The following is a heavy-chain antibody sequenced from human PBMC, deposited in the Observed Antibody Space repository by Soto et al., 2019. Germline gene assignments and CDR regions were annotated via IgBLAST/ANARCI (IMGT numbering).Heavy chain of an antibody. V-gene: IGHV3-33*01. Sequence: QVQLVESGGGVVQPGRSLRLSCAASGFTFSSYGMHWVRQAPGKGLEWVAVIWYDGSNKYYADSVKGRFTISRDNSKNTLYLQMNSLRAEDTAVYYCARDLSSGYANADAFDIWGQGTMVHVSS. D-gene: IGHD5-12*01. CDR2: IWYDGSNK. J-gene: IGHJ3*02. CDR1: GFTFSSYG. CDR3: ARDLSSGYANADAFDI.